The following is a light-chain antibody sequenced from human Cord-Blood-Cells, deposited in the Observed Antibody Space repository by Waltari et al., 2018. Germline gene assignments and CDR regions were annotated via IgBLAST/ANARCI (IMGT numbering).Light chain of an antibody. V-gene: IGLV2-23*02. CDR3: CSYAGSSTFVV. J-gene: IGLJ2*01. CDR1: SSDVGRYNL. CDR2: EVS. Sequence: QSALTQPASVSGSPGQSITISCTGTSSDVGRYNLVSWYQQHPGKAPKLMFYEVSTRPSGVSNRFSGSKSGNTASLTISGLQAEDEADYYCCSYAGSSTFVVFGGGTKLTVL.